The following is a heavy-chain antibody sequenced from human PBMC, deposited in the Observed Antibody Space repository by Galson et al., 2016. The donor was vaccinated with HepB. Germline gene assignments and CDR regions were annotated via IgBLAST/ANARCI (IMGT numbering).Heavy chain of an antibody. J-gene: IGHJ3*02. CDR3: ARLAYSFGLRGGAFDI. D-gene: IGHD3-16*01. Sequence: QSGAEVKQPGESLKISCKASGYSFVSYWIGWVRQTPGNGLEWMGIIYPDDSDTTYSPSFQGLVTISADKSISTAYLQWSSLKASDTAIYYCARLAYSFGLRGGAFDIWGQGAMVTVS. CDR1: GYSFVSYW. CDR2: IYPDDSDT. V-gene: IGHV5-51*01.